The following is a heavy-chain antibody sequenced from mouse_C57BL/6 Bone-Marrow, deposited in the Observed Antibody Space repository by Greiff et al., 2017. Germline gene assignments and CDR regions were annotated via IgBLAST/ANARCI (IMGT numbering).Heavy chain of an antibody. Sequence: QVQLKQSGAELVKPGASVKLSCKASGYTFTSYWMHWVKQRPGQGLEWIGMIHPNSGSTNYNEKFKSKATLTVDKSSSTAYMQLSSLTSEDSAVYYCARLGYGNSYYWGQGTTLTVSS. CDR1: GYTFTSYW. D-gene: IGHD2-1*01. CDR3: ARLGYGNSYY. V-gene: IGHV1-64*01. J-gene: IGHJ2*01. CDR2: IHPNSGST.